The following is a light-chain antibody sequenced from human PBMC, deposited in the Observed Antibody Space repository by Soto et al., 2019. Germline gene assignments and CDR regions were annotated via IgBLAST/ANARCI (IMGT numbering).Light chain of an antibody. CDR3: CSYAGSYTWV. J-gene: IGLJ3*02. Sequence: QSVLTQPRSVSGSPRQSVTMSCTGTSSDVGVYNYVSWYQQHPGKAPKLMIYGVTERPSGVPDRFSGSKSGNTASLTISGLQAEDEADYYCCSYAGSYTWVFGGGTKLTVL. CDR1: SSDVGVYNY. V-gene: IGLV2-11*01. CDR2: GVT.